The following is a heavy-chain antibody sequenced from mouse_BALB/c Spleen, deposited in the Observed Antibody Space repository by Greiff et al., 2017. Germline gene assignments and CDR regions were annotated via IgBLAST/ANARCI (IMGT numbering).Heavy chain of an antibody. V-gene: IGHV5-9-3*01. CDR3: ARHEGNWDWFAY. CDR1: GFTFSSYA. CDR2: ISSGGSYT. Sequence: DVKLVESGGGLVKPGGSLKLSCAASGFTFSSYAMSWVRQTPEKRLEWVATISSGGSYTYYPDSVKGRFTISRDNAKNTLYLQMSSLRSEDTAMYYCARHEGNWDWFAYWGQGTLVTVSA. D-gene: IGHD4-1*01. J-gene: IGHJ3*01.